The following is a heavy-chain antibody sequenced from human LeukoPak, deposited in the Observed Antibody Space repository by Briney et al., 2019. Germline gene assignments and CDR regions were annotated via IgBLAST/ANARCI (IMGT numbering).Heavy chain of an antibody. Sequence: GGSLRLPCAASGFTVSSNYMSWVRQAPGKRLEWVSFMYSGDRTHYADSVKGRFTISRDNSKNMLYLQMNSLRAEDTAIYYCAREAYSNYVEYYFDYWGQGTLVTVSS. CDR3: AREAYSNYVEYYFDY. V-gene: IGHV3-53*01. J-gene: IGHJ4*02. CDR2: MYSGDRT. CDR1: GFTVSSNY. D-gene: IGHD4-11*01.